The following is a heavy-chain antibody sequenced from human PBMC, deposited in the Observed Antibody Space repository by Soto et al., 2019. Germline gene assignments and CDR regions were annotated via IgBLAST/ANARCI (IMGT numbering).Heavy chain of an antibody. Sequence: QVQLQQWGAGLLKPSETLSLTCAVYGGSFSGYYWTWIRQPPGTGLEWIGEINHSGSTNYNPSLTSRVSISVDTSKNQFSLELTSVTAADTAVYYCERDKITGLFDYWGQGTLVTVSS. J-gene: IGHJ4*02. V-gene: IGHV4-34*01. D-gene: IGHD2-8*02. CDR2: INHSGST. CDR3: ERDKITGLFDY. CDR1: GGSFSGYY.